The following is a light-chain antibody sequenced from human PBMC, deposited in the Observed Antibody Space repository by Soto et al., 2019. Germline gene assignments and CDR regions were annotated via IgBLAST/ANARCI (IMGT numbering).Light chain of an antibody. CDR3: QQYGSSGT. J-gene: IGKJ1*01. Sequence: ELVMTQSPVSLSVSPGERVTLSCRASETVSTNLAWYQQRPGQAPRLLIYDVSTGATGIPDRFSGSGSGTDFTLTISRLEPEDFAVYYCQQYGSSGTFGQGTKVDVK. CDR2: DVS. CDR1: ETVSTN. V-gene: IGKV3-20*01.